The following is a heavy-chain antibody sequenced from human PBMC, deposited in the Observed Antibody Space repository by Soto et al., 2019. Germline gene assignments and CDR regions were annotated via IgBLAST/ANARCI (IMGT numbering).Heavy chain of an antibody. CDR1: GGSFSGYY. Sequence: QVQLQQWGAGLLKPSETLSLTCAVYGGSFSGYYWSWIRQPPGKGLEWIGEINHSGSTNYNPSLKSRVTISVDTSKNQFSLKLSSVTAADTAVYYCARGGGYYDSSGYYYWVYYFDYWGQGTLVTVSS. CDR3: ARGGGYYDSSGYYYWVYYFDY. V-gene: IGHV4-34*01. CDR2: INHSGST. J-gene: IGHJ4*02. D-gene: IGHD3-22*01.